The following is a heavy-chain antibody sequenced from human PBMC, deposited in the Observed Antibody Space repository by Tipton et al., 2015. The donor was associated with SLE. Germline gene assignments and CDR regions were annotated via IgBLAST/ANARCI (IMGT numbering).Heavy chain of an antibody. Sequence: TLSLTCAVYGGSFSGYYWSWIRQPPGKGLEWIGEINHSGSTNYNPSLKSRVTISVDTSKNQFSLKLSSVTAADTAVYYCARGRSGSQWYYFDYWGQGTLVTVSS. CDR2: INHSGST. CDR3: ARGRSGSQWYYFDY. CDR1: GGSFSGYY. D-gene: IGHD1-26*01. J-gene: IGHJ4*02. V-gene: IGHV4-34*01.